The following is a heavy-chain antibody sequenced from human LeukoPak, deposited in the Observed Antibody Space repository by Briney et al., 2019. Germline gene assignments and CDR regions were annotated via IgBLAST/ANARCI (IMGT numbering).Heavy chain of an antibody. D-gene: IGHD3-22*01. Sequence: SETLSLTCAVYGGSFSGYYWSWIRQPPGKGLEWIGEINHSGSTNYNPSLKSRVTISVDTSKNQFSLKLSSLTAADTAVYYCARGRWLSDYWGQGTLVTVSS. CDR3: ARGRWLSDY. J-gene: IGHJ4*02. V-gene: IGHV4-34*01. CDR2: INHSGST. CDR1: GGSFSGYY.